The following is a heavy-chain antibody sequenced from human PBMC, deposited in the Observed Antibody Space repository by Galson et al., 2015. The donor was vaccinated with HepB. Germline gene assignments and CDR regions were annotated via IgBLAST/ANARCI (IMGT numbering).Heavy chain of an antibody. CDR2: INPNSGGT. J-gene: IGHJ6*03. V-gene: IGHV1-2*06. CDR3: ARVRTMTTAYYYYMDV. Sequence: SVKVSCKASGYTFTGYYMHWVRQAPGQGLEWMGRINPNSGGTNYAQKFQGRVTMTRDTSISTAYIELSRLRSDDTAVYYCARVRTMTTAYYYYMDVWGKGTTVTVSS. CDR1: GYTFTGYY. D-gene: IGHD4-17*01.